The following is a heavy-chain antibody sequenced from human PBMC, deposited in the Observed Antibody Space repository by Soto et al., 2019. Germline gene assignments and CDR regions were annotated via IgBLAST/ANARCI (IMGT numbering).Heavy chain of an antibody. CDR1: GFTFSSYG. V-gene: IGHV3-33*01. CDR3: ASHSSSWYDYGMDV. D-gene: IGHD6-13*01. CDR2: IWYDGSNK. J-gene: IGHJ6*02. Sequence: GGSLRLSCAASGFTFSSYGMHWVRQAPGKGLEWVAVIWYDGSNKYYADSVKGRFTISRDNSKNTLYLQMNSLRAEDTAVYYCASHSSSWYDYGMDVWGQGTTVTVSS.